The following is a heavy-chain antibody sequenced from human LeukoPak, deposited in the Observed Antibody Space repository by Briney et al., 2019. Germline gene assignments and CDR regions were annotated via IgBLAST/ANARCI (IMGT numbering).Heavy chain of an antibody. CDR1: GYTFTRYD. V-gene: IGHV1-69*13. Sequence: SVKVSCKASGYTFTRYDINWVRQAPGQGPGWMGGVIPIFGTANYAQKFQGRVTIPQDESTSTAYMELSRLRSEDTAVYYCARVGGPIVVVPAAMSWFDPWGQGTLVTVSS. J-gene: IGHJ5*02. CDR2: VIPIFGTA. CDR3: ARVGGPIVVVPAAMSWFDP. D-gene: IGHD2-2*01.